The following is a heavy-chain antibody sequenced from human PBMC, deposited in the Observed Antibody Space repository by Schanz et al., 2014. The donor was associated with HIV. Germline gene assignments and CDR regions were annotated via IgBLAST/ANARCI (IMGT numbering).Heavy chain of an antibody. J-gene: IGHJ6*02. Sequence: VQLVESGGGLVQPGGSLRLSCVASGFTFNKYSMNWVRQAPGKGLEWVAVIWYDGSNKYYADSVKGRFTISRDNSKNTLYLQMNSLRAEDTAVYYCARGSGPYYYYYGMDVWGQGTTVTVSS. CDR2: IWYDGSNK. V-gene: IGHV3-33*08. D-gene: IGHD3-10*01. CDR3: ARGSGPYYYYYGMDV. CDR1: GFTFNKYS.